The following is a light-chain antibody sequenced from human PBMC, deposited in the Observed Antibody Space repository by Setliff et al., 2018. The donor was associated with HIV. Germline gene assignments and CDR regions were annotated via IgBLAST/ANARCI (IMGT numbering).Light chain of an antibody. CDR3: SSYTSRTTLV. CDR1: SSDVGGYNF. V-gene: IGLV2-14*03. Sequence: QSVLTQPRSVSGSRGQTVAFSYTGGSSDVGGYNFVSWYQQHPGKAPKLMIYDVGNRPSGVSNRFSGSKSGNTASLTISGLQAEDEADYYCSSYTSRTTLVFGGGTKVTVL. CDR2: DVG. J-gene: IGLJ2*01.